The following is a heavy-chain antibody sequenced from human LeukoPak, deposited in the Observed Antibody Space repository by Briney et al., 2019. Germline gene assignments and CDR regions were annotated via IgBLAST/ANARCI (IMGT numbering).Heavy chain of an antibody. V-gene: IGHV1-69*05. CDR1: GGTFSSYA. J-gene: IGHJ3*02. CDR3: ARAKYPIDTTNAFDI. D-gene: IGHD1-26*01. Sequence: ASVKVSCKASGGTFSSYAISWVRQAPGQGLEWMGGIIPIFGTANYAQKFQGRVTITTDESTSTAYMELSSLRSEDTAVYYCARAKYPIDTTNAFDIWGQGTMVTLSS. CDR2: IIPIFGTA.